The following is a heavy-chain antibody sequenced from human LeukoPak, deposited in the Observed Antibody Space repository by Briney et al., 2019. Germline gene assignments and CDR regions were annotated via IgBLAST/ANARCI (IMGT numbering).Heavy chain of an antibody. V-gene: IGHV4-39*01. CDR2: IYYSGST. Sequence: SETLSLTCTVSGGSISSSSYYWGWIRQPPGKGLEWTGSIYYSGSTYYNPSLKSRVTISVDTSKNQFSLKLSSVTAADTAVYYCARHRGYTDYWGQGTLVTVSS. CDR1: GGSISSSSYY. J-gene: IGHJ4*02. CDR3: ARHRGYTDY. D-gene: IGHD5-18*01.